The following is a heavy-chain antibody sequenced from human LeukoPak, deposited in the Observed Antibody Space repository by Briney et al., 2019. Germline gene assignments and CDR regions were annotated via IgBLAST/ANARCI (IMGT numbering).Heavy chain of an antibody. CDR3: ATLAVHYGVRGFDY. V-gene: IGHV1-2*02. CDR2: MNANSGGT. Sequence: PSASVKVSCKASGYTFTNYGISWVRQAPGQGLEWMGWMNANSGGTRFLQKFQGRVTMTRDTSINTAYMELSRLIFDDTAVYYCATLAVHYGVRGFDYWGQGTLVTVSS. J-gene: IGHJ4*02. D-gene: IGHD4-17*01. CDR1: GYTFTNYG.